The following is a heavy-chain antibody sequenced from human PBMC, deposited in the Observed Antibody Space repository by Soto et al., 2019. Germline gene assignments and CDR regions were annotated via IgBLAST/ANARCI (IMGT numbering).Heavy chain of an antibody. V-gene: IGHV5-51*01. CDR2: IYPGDSET. Sequence: AGESLKISCKGSGYKFATYWIAWVRQMPGRGLEWMGIIYPGDSETIYSSSFRGHVTISADKSLNTAYLQWDSLTASDSAIYYCARGFTGSAGRFDPWGQGTVVTVSS. CDR1: GYKFATYW. CDR3: ARGFTGSAGRFDP. J-gene: IGHJ5*02. D-gene: IGHD6-25*01.